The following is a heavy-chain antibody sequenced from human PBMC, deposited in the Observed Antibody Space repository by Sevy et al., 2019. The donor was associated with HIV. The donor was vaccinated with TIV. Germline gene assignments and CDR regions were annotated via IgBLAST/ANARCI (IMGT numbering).Heavy chain of an antibody. CDR2: ISSNSDTI. D-gene: IGHD4-17*01. J-gene: IGHJ6*02. CDR3: ARDHVKDGDLGDYYYYAMDV. V-gene: IGHV3-11*01. CDR1: GFSISDYY. Sequence: GGSLRLSCAASGFSISDYYMSWIRQAPGKGPQWISYISSNSDTIYYTDSVKGRFTISRDNTKNSLYLQMSSLRAEDTAIYYCARDHVKDGDLGDYYYYAMDVWGRGTTVTVSS.